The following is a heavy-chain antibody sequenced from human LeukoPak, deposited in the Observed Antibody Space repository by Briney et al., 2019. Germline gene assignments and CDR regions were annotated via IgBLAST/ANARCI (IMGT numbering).Heavy chain of an antibody. CDR3: ARNADMYYYVDN. CDR1: GGSFSGYY. Sequence: SETLSLTCAVYGGSFSGYYWSWIRRPPGKGLEWIGEINHSGSTKYNPSLKSRVTISVDTSKNQFSLKLSSVTAADTAVYYCARNADMYYYVDNWGQGTLVTVSS. D-gene: IGHD3-10*01. CDR2: INHSGST. V-gene: IGHV4-34*01. J-gene: IGHJ4*02.